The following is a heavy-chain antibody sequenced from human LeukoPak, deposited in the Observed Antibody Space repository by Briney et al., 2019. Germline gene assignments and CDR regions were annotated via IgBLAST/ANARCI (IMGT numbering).Heavy chain of an antibody. V-gene: IGHV3-23*01. Sequence: GGSLRLSCAASGFTVSSNYMTWVRQAPGKGLEWVSAISGSGGSTYYAGSVKGRFTISRDNSKNTLYLQMNSLGAEDTAVYYCAKVRNYYDSSGYYRIDAFDIWGQGTMVTVSS. CDR2: ISGSGGST. CDR3: AKVRNYYDSSGYYRIDAFDI. J-gene: IGHJ3*02. CDR1: GFTVSSNY. D-gene: IGHD3-22*01.